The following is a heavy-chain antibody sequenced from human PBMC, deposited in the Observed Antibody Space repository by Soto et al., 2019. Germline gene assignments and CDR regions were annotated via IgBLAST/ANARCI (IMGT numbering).Heavy chain of an antibody. CDR2: IGGSGSNT. CDR1: GFTFSNYA. CDR3: ARVVRYFDTPYGMDV. Sequence: EGQLLESGEGLVQPGGSLKLSCAASGFTFSNYAMSWVRQPPGKGLEWVSGIGGSGSNTYYADSVKGRFTISRDNSKNTLFLQMNSLRAEDTAEYYCARVVRYFDTPYGMDVWGQGTTVTVSS. D-gene: IGHD3-9*01. V-gene: IGHV3-23*01. J-gene: IGHJ6*02.